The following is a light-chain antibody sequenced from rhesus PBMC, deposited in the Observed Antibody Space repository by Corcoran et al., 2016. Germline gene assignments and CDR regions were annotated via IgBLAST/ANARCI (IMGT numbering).Light chain of an antibody. CDR1: QSISSW. CDR2: KAS. V-gene: IGKV1-22*01. CDR3: LQYSSSPFT. J-gene: IGKJ3*01. Sequence: DIQMTQSPSSLSASVGDTVTITCRASQSISSWLDWYQQKPGKAPKLLSKKASSLQSGVPSRFSGSGSGTDFTLTISRLQPEDFATYYWLQYSSSPFTFGPGTKLDIK.